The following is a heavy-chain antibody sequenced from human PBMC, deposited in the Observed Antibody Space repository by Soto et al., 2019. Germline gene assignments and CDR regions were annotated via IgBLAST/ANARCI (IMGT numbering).Heavy chain of an antibody. V-gene: IGHV3-30-3*01. CDR2: ISYDGSNK. CDR3: TTDRDSSGWYFINFGY. Sequence: QVQLVESGGGVVQPGRSLRLSCAASGFTFSTYAMYWVRQAPGKGLEWVAVISYDGSNKYYADSVKGRFTISRDNSKNTLYLQMNSLRAEDTAVYYCTTDRDSSGWYFINFGYWGQGTLVTVSS. D-gene: IGHD6-19*01. CDR1: GFTFSTYA. J-gene: IGHJ4*02.